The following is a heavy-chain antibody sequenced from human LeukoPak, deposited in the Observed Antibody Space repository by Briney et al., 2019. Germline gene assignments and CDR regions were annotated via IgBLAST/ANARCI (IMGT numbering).Heavy chain of an antibody. CDR1: GGSFIGFH. J-gene: IGHJ4*02. Sequence: PSETLSLTCAVYGGSFIGFHWNWIRQPPGKGLEWIGDINHSGSTNYNPSLKSRVTISVDTSKNQFSLKLSSVTAADTAVYYCARGPTGNDYWGQGTLVTVSS. CDR2: INHSGST. CDR3: ARGPTGNDY. V-gene: IGHV4-34*01. D-gene: IGHD3-9*01.